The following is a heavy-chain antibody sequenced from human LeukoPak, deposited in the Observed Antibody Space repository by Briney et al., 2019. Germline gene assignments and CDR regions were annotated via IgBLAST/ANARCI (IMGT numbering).Heavy chain of an antibody. CDR3: ARQWELRGWFDP. D-gene: IGHD1-26*01. CDR1: GGSISSYY. J-gene: IGHJ5*02. Sequence: PSETLSLTCTVSGGSISSYYWSWIRQPPGKGLEWIGYIYYSGNTNYNPSLKSRVTISVDTSKNQFSLKLSSVTAADTAVYYCARQWELRGWFDPWGQGTLVTVPS. V-gene: IGHV4-59*08. CDR2: IYYSGNT.